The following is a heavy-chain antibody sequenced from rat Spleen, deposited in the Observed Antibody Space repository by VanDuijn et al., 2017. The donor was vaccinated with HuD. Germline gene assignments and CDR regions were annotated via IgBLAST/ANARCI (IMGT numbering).Heavy chain of an antibody. CDR1: GFTFTNYD. CDR2: ISTGGGNT. J-gene: IGHJ3*01. CDR3: ARQDTSGYSNWFTY. V-gene: IGHV5S11*01. D-gene: IGHD4-3*01. Sequence: EVQLVESGGGLVQPGRSLKLSCAASGFTFTNYDMAWVRQAPTKGLEWIASISTGGGNTYYRDSVKGRFTISRDNAKSSLYLQMDSLRSEETATYYCARQDTSGYSNWFTYWGQGTLVTVSS.